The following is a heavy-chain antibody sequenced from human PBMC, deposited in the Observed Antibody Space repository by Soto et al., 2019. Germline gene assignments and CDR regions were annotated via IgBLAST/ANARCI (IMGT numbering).Heavy chain of an antibody. J-gene: IGHJ4*02. V-gene: IGHV3-33*01. CDR1: GFTFSIYG. Sequence: QVQLVESGGGVVQPGRSLRLSCAASGFTFSIYGIHWVRQAPGKGLEWVGVIWYDGSNKYYADSVKGRFTISRDNPKNTLYLQMNSLRAEDTAVYYCARGSSSTWKGIDYWGQGTLDTVSS. D-gene: IGHD6-13*01. CDR3: ARGSSSTWKGIDY. CDR2: IWYDGSNK.